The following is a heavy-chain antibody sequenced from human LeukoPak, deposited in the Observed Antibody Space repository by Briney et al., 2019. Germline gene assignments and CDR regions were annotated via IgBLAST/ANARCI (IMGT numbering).Heavy chain of an antibody. Sequence: KPGGSLRLSCAASGFTFSSYSMNWVRQAPGKGLEWVSSISSSSSYIYYADSVKGRFTTSRDNAKNSLYLQMNSLRAEDTAVYYCARARLGYCSSTSCLNNNWFDPWGQGTLVTVSS. CDR3: ARARLGYCSSTSCLNNNWFDP. V-gene: IGHV3-21*01. CDR2: ISSSSSYI. D-gene: IGHD2-2*01. CDR1: GFTFSSYS. J-gene: IGHJ5*02.